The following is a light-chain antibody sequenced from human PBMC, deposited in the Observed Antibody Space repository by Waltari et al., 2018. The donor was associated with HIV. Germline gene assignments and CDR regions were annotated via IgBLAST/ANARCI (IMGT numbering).Light chain of an antibody. J-gene: IGLJ3*02. CDR2: KDT. Sequence: SYELTQPPSVSVSPGQTARITCSGDALPKQHAYWYQQWPGQAPVLVIYKDTERPSGSPERFSGSSSGTTATLTIIGVQAQDEADYHCQSADSNASLWVFGGGTKLTVL. V-gene: IGLV3-25*03. CDR3: QSADSNASLWV. CDR1: ALPKQH.